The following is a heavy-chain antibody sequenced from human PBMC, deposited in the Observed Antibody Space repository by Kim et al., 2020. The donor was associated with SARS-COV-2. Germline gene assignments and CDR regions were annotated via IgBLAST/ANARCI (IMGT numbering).Heavy chain of an antibody. V-gene: IGHV4-39*01. CDR3: ATHYVWFLSRVDF. CDR1: GGSIDSRSYY. CDR2: SHSTAHP. D-gene: IGHD3-9*01. Sequence: SETLSLTCTVSGGSIDSRSYYWGWLRQPPGKGLELIGSSHSTAHPYYSSSLRSRVSVSVDTSKNQHSLNLNFVVAADTAIYYSATHYVWFLSRVDFCGQG. J-gene: IGHJ4*02.